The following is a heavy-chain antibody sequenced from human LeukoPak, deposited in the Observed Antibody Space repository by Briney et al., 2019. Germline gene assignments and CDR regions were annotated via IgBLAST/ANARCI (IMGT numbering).Heavy chain of an antibody. D-gene: IGHD3-22*01. CDR3: AKVLSKGGGYYLTDF. J-gene: IGHJ4*02. Sequence: GGSLRLSCAASGFTFNTYGMHWVRQAPDKGLEWVAFIRYYADSVKGRFTISRDNSKNTLYLQMNSLRVENSAVYYCAKVLSKGGGYYLTDFWGQGTLVTVSS. V-gene: IGHV3-30*02. CDR2: IRY. CDR1: GFTFNTYG.